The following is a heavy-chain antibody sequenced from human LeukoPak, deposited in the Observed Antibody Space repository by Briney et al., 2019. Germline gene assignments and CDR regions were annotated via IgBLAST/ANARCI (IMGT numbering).Heavy chain of an antibody. CDR3: ARALSWTTDSYYYMDV. D-gene: IGHD3/OR15-3a*01. J-gene: IGHJ6*03. V-gene: IGHV1-8*01. Sequence: ASVTDSFMASGYTFTSYDINWVRQATGQGLEWMGWMNPNSGNTGYAQKFQGRVTMTKKTSITTAYMELSSLRSEDTAVYYCARALSWTTDSYYYMDVWGKGTTVTVSS. CDR1: GYTFTSYD. CDR2: MNPNSGNT.